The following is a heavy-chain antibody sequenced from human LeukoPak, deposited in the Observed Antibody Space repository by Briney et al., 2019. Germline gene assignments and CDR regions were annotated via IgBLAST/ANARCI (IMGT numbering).Heavy chain of an antibody. CDR2: ISAYNGNT. D-gene: IGHD3-10*01. V-gene: IGHV1-18*01. CDR3: ARDIPAYYYGSGSNGAFDI. CDR1: GYTFTSYG. J-gene: IGHJ3*02. Sequence: ASVKVSCKASGYTFTSYGISWVRQAPGQGLEWMGWISAYNGNTNYAQKLQGRVTMTTDTSTSTAYMELRSLRSDDTAVYYCARDIPAYYYGSGSNGAFDIWGQGTMVTVSS.